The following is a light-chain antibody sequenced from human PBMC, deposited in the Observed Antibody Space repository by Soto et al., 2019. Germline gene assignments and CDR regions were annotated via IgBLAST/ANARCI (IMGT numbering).Light chain of an antibody. V-gene: IGLV1-40*01. J-gene: IGLJ2*01. CDR1: SSDIGAGYR. CDR2: DNT. CDR3: QSFDKYLSAVV. Sequence: QSVLTQPPSVSGAPGERVTISCTGSSSDIGAGYRVRWYQQVPGTAPKLLIYDNTNRPSGVPALFSGSKSGTSASLAISGLQAEDEADYYCQSFDKYLSAVVFGGGTKVTVL.